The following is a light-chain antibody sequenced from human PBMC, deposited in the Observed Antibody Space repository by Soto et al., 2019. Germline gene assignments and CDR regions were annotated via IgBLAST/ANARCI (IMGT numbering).Light chain of an antibody. V-gene: IGLV2-14*01. CDR3: CSYTNRATYV. CDR2: EVS. CDR1: SSDVGRYNY. Sequence: QSALAQPASVSGSPGQSITISCIGTSSDVGRYNYVSWYQQHPGKAPKLMIHEVSYRPSGVSSRFSGSKSGNTASLTISGLQAEDEAEYHCCSYTNRATYVFGTGTKVTVL. J-gene: IGLJ1*01.